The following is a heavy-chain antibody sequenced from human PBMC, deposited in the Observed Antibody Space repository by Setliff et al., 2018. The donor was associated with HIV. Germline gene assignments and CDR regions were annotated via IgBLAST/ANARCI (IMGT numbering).Heavy chain of an antibody. D-gene: IGHD6-13*01. CDR3: ANRFRTSNNWYYFDY. Sequence: GASVKVSCAASGFTFNTYAMSWVRQAPGKGLEWVSSMGGSSGDTCYADSVKGRFTISRDNTKNTLSLQMNSLGAEDTAIYYCANRFRTSNNWYYFDYWGPGTLVTVSS. V-gene: IGHV3-23*01. CDR1: GFTFNTYA. J-gene: IGHJ4*02. CDR2: MGGSSGDT.